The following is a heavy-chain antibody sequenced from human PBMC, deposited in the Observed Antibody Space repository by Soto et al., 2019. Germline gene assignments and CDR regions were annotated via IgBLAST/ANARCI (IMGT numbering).Heavy chain of an antibody. CDR3: ARDTYRFGEVYNWFDP. J-gene: IGHJ5*02. D-gene: IGHD3-10*01. Sequence: QVQLQESGPGLVKPSQTLSLTCTVSGGSISSGGYYWSWIRQHPGKGLEWIGYIYYSGSTYYNPSLKSRVTISVDTSKNQFSLKLSSVTAADTAVYYCARDTYRFGEVYNWFDPWGQGTLVTVSS. V-gene: IGHV4-31*03. CDR2: IYYSGST. CDR1: GGSISSGGYY.